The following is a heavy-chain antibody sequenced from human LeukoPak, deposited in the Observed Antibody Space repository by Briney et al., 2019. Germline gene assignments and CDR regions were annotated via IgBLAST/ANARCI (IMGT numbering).Heavy chain of an antibody. CDR3: ATASPGGRSLPYYFDY. Sequence: GGSLRLSRAASGFTFSSYAMSWVRQAPGKGLEWVSAISGSGGSTYYADSVKGRFTISRDNSKNTLYLQMNSLRAEDTAVYYCATASPGGRSLPYYFDYWGQGTLVTVSS. J-gene: IGHJ4*02. CDR1: GFTFSSYA. CDR2: ISGSGGST. V-gene: IGHV3-23*01. D-gene: IGHD1-14*01.